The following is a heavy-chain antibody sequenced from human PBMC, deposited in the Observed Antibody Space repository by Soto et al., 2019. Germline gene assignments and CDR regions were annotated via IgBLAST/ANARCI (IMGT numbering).Heavy chain of an antibody. CDR3: ASVRGGYYYAMDV. Sequence: SATLSLTCNVSGGSISIGDYYWSWIRQPPGKGLEWIGYIYYSGSTYYNPSLKSRVTISVDTSKNQFSLKLSSVTAADTAVYYCASVRGGYYYAMDVWGQGTTVTVSS. CDR2: IYYSGST. J-gene: IGHJ6*02. CDR1: GGSISIGDYY. D-gene: IGHD3-10*02. V-gene: IGHV4-30-4*01.